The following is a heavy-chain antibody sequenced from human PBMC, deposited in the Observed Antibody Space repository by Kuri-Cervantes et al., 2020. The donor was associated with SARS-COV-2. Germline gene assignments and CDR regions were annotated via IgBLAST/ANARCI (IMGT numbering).Heavy chain of an antibody. V-gene: IGHV3-33*08. CDR1: GFTFSSYG. J-gene: IGHJ4*02. CDR2: IWYGGSTK. D-gene: IGHD5-18*01. Sequence: GGSLRLSCAASGFTFSSYGMHWVRQAPGKGLEWVAVIWYGGSTKFYSDSVRGRFIISRDDSKNTLYLQMNSLRAEDTAVYYCASVEGVTPDYWGQGTLVTVSS. CDR3: ASVEGVTPDY.